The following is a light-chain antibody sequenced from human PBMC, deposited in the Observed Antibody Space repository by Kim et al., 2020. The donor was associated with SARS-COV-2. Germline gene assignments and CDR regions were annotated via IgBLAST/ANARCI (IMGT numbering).Light chain of an antibody. V-gene: IGLV3-1*01. Sequence: SYELTQPPSVSVSPGQTASITCSGDKLGDKYACWYQQKPGQSPVLVIYHDSKRPSGIPERFSGSNSGNTATLTISGTQATDEADYYCQAWGGSTAGVVFGGGTQLTVL. CDR2: HDS. CDR1: KLGDKY. J-gene: IGLJ2*01. CDR3: QAWGGSTAGVV.